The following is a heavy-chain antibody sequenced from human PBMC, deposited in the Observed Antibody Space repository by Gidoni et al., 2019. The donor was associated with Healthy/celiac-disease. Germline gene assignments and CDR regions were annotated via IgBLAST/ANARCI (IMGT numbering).Heavy chain of an antibody. D-gene: IGHD3-22*01. CDR2: IYSGGST. CDR1: GFTVSSNY. CDR3: ARDSPDDYYDSSGSISLRY. V-gene: IGHV3-66*02. Sequence: EVQLVESGGGLVQPGGSLRLSCAASGFTVSSNYMSWVRQAPGKGLEWVSVIYSGGSTYYADSVKGRFTISRDNSKNTLYLQMNSLRAEDTAVYYCARDSPDDYYDSSGSISLRYWGQGTLVTVSS. J-gene: IGHJ4*02.